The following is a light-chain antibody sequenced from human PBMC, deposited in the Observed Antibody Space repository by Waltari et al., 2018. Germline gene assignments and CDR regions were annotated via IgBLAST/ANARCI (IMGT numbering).Light chain of an antibody. CDR3: MQALQTPLT. V-gene: IGKV2-28*01. Sequence: IVMTQSPLSLPVTSGEPAFIPCSSSPSLLHSNGYNYLDWYLQKSGQSPQLLIYLGSTRASGVPDRFSGSGSGTDFTLKISRVEAEDVGVYYCMQALQTPLTFGGGTKVEIK. J-gene: IGKJ4*01. CDR1: PSLLHSNGYNY. CDR2: LGS.